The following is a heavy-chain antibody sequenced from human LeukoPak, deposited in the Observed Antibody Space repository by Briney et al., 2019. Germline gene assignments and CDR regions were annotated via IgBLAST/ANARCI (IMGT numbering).Heavy chain of an antibody. CDR1: GFIFSSFE. J-gene: IGHJ4*02. Sequence: GGSLRLSCAASGFIFSSFEMAWARQAPGKGLEWVSYISDSGRIIKDADSVKGRLTISRDDTHNTVYLQMNSLRAEDTAIYYCAGGPQYGGSFAYWGQGTLVTVSS. V-gene: IGHV3-48*03. CDR3: AGGPQYGGSFAY. CDR2: ISDSGRII. D-gene: IGHD3-16*01.